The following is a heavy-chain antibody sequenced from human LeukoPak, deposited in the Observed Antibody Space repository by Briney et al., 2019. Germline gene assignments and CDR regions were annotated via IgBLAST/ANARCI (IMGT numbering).Heavy chain of an antibody. D-gene: IGHD3-22*01. CDR1: GGSFSGYY. V-gene: IGHV4-34*01. Sequence: SETLSLTCAVYGGSFSGYYWSWIRQPPGKGLEWIGEINHSGSTNYNLSLKSRVTISVDTSKNQFSLKLSSVTAADTAVYYCASIEGTYDSSGYSNYWGQGTLVTVSS. J-gene: IGHJ4*02. CDR2: INHSGST. CDR3: ASIEGTYDSSGYSNY.